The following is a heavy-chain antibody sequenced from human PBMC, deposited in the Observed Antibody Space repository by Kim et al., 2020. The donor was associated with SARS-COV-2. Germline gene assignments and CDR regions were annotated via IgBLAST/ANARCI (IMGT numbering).Heavy chain of an antibody. CDR1: GGSFSGYY. V-gene: IGHV4-34*01. Sequence: GSLRLSCAVYGGSFSGYYWSWIRQPPGKGLEWIGEINHSGSTNYNPSLKSRVTISVDTSKNQFSLKLSSVTAADTAVYYCSRERGPIDHWGQGTLVTAS. CDR3: SRERGPIDH. CDR2: INHSGST. J-gene: IGHJ4*02.